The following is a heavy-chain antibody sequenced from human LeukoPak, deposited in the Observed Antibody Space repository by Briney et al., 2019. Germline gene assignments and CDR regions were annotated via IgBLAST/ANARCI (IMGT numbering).Heavy chain of an antibody. D-gene: IGHD1-26*01. V-gene: IGHV1-69*06. Sequence: ASVTVSYTPSVDIFINYPITWVGQAPGKGGEGVGRIIPIFGTVNYAQKFQGRVTIIADKSTSTAYMELSSLRSEDTAVYYCARGRWELRGGYFDYWGQGTLVTVSS. CDR1: VDIFINYP. CDR3: ARGRWELRGGYFDY. J-gene: IGHJ4*02. CDR2: IIPIFGTV.